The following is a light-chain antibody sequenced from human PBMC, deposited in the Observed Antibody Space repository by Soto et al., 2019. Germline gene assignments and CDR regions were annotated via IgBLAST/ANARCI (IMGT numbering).Light chain of an antibody. CDR2: GAS. V-gene: IGKV3D-20*02. Sequence: ATLSCRASQSVSSSYLAWYQQKPGQAPRLLIYGASSRATGIPDRFSGSGSGTDFTLTISSLQPEDFATYYCQQLSNYPLTFGGGTKVDIK. CDR3: QQLSNYPLT. CDR1: QSVSSSY. J-gene: IGKJ4*01.